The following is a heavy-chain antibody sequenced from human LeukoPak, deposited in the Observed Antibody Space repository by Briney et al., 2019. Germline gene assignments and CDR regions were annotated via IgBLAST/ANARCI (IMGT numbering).Heavy chain of an antibody. CDR1: GGSISSGDYY. D-gene: IGHD2-2*01. CDR2: IYYSGST. CDR3: ASYFRPLRSPMIYWYFDL. V-gene: IGHV4-30-4*01. J-gene: IGHJ2*01. Sequence: SQTLSLTCTVSGGSISSGDYYWGWIRQPPGKGLEWIGYIYYSGSTYYNPSLKSRVTISVDTSKNQFSLKLSSVTAADTAVYYCASYFRPLRSPMIYWYFDLWGRGTLVTVSS.